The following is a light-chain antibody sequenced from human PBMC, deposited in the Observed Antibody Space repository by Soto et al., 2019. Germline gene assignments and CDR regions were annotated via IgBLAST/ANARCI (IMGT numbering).Light chain of an antibody. CDR3: SAYAGSSNV. CDR2: DVT. Sequence: QSALTQPPSASGSPGQSVTISCTGTSSDVGGYNYVSWYQQHPGKAPKLMIYDVTKRPSGVPYRFSGSKSGNSASLTVSGLQAEDESDYYCSAYAGSSNVFGTGTKLTVL. V-gene: IGLV2-8*01. J-gene: IGLJ1*01. CDR1: SSDVGGYNY.